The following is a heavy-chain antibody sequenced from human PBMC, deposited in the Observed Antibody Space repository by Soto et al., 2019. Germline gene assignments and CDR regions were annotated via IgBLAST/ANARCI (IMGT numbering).Heavy chain of an antibody. D-gene: IGHD3-22*01. CDR2: ISAYNGNT. CDR3: ARDEAPYYYDSSGYSGGY. Sequence: ASVKVSCKASVYTLTSYGISWVRQAHRQGLEWMGWISAYNGNTNYAQKLQGRVTMTTDTSTSTAYMELRSLRSDDTAVYYCARDEAPYYYDSSGYSGGYWGQGTLVTVSS. V-gene: IGHV1-18*01. J-gene: IGHJ4*02. CDR1: VYTLTSYG.